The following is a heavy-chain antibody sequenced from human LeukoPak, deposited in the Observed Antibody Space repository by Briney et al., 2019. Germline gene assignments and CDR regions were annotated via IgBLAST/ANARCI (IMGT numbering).Heavy chain of an antibody. V-gene: IGHV3-21*01. CDR2: ISSSSSYI. Sequence: PGGSLRLSCAASGSTFSSYSMNWVRQAPGKGLEWVSSISSSSSYIYYADSVKGRFTISRGNAKNSLYLQMNSLRAEDTAVYYCAKHWDYYGMDVWGQGTTVTVSS. J-gene: IGHJ6*02. CDR1: GSTFSSYS. D-gene: IGHD3-16*01. CDR3: AKHWDYYGMDV.